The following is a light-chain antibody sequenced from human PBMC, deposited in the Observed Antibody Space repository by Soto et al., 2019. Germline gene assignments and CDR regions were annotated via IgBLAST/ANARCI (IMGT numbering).Light chain of an antibody. CDR3: QQYGNSPWT. Sequence: EIALTQSPGTLSLSPGERATLSCRASQRVGSSYLAWYQHKPDQAPRLLIYGASGRATGTPDRFSGSGSGTDFSLTISRLEPEDFAVYYCQQYGNSPWTFGQGTKVDIK. CDR2: GAS. J-gene: IGKJ1*01. V-gene: IGKV3-20*01. CDR1: QRVGSSY.